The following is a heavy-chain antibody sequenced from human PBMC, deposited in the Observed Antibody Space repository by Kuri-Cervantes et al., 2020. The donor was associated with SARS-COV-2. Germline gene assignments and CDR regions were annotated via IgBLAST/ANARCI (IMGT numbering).Heavy chain of an antibody. CDR3: ARRGAVAGTVPFFDY. CDR2: IYYSGST. J-gene: IGHJ4*02. Sequence: ESLKISCTVSGGSISSSSYYWGWIRQPPGKGLEWIGSIYYSGSTYCNPSLKSRVTISVDTSKNQFSLKLSSVTAADTAVYYCARRGAVAGTVPFFDYWGQGTLVTVSS. CDR1: GGSISSSSYY. V-gene: IGHV4-39*01. D-gene: IGHD6-19*01.